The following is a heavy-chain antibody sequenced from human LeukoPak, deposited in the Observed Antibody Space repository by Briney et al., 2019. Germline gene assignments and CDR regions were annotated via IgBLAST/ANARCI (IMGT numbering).Heavy chain of an antibody. V-gene: IGHV4-39*01. CDR1: GGSISSSSYY. Sequence: SETLSLTCTVSGGSISSSSYYWGWIRQPPGKGLEWFGSICYSGSTYYNPSLKSRVTISVDTSKNQFSLKLSSVTAPDTAVYYCARHYYDSSGPIDYWGQRTLVTVSS. CDR2: ICYSGST. D-gene: IGHD3-22*01. J-gene: IGHJ4*02. CDR3: ARHYYDSSGPIDY.